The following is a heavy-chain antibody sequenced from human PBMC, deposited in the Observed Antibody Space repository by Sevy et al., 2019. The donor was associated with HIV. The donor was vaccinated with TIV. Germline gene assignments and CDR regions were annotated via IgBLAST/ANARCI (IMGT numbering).Heavy chain of an antibody. J-gene: IGHJ6*02. D-gene: IGHD3-3*02. CDR2: ISYDINNK. CDR1: GFTFFAYT. V-gene: IGHV3-30-3*01. Sequence: GGSLRLSCAASGFTFFAYTMHWVRQAPGKGLEWVALISYDINNKYYADSVKGRFTISRDNSKNTLYLLMNSLRPEDTAVYYCARDLASSGNGLDVWGQGTTVTVSS. CDR3: ARDLASSGNGLDV.